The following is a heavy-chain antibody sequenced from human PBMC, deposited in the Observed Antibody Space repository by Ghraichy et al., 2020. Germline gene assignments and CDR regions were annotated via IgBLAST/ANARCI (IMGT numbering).Heavy chain of an antibody. J-gene: IGHJ5*02. CDR2: ISAYNGHI. V-gene: IGHV1-18*04. D-gene: IGHD4-11*01. CDR1: GYSFSNYG. CDR3: ARETTSLTGVLDP. Sequence: ASVKVSCKASGYSFSNYGISWVRQAPGQGLEWMGWISAYNGHIIYAQKLQGRVTLTTDTSTSTAYLELRNLRSDDTAVYYCARETTSLTGVLDPWGQGTLVTVSS.